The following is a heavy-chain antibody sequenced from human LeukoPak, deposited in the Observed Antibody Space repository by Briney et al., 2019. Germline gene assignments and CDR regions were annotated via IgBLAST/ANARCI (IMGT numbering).Heavy chain of an antibody. CDR1: GASISSYY. Sequence: SETLSLTCTVSGASISSYYYNWIRQPPGKGLEWIGYIYNSGTTNYNPSLKSRVTISLDRSKNQFSPKLRSVTAADTAVYYCARDRYYYGSGSYSGFDFWGQGTMVTVSS. CDR3: ARDRYYYGSGSYSGFDF. CDR2: IYNSGTT. J-gene: IGHJ3*01. D-gene: IGHD3-10*01. V-gene: IGHV4-59*01.